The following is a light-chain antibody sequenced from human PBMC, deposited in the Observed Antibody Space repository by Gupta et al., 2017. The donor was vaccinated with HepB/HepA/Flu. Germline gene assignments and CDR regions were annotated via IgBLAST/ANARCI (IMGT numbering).Light chain of an antibody. Sequence: QSVLTQPPSASGTPGQRVTISCSGSSSNSGSNYVYWYQQVPGTAPQLLIYRNNQRPSGVPDRFSGSKSGTSASLAISGLRPEDEADYNCEAWDDSLSGGLFGGGTKLTVL. CDR2: RNN. V-gene: IGLV1-47*01. CDR3: EAWDDSLSGGL. J-gene: IGLJ2*01. CDR1: SSNSGSNY.